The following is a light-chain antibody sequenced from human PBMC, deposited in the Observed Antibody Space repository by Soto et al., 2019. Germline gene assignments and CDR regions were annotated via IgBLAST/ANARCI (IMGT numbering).Light chain of an antibody. Sequence: IQMTQSPSTLSASVGDRVTITCRASQNIGTSLAWYQQTPGKAPKLLISDASTLESGVPSRFGGSGSGTEFTLSITSLQPDDFATYYCQHYNSYSEAFGQGTKVDIK. CDR2: DAS. V-gene: IGKV1-5*01. CDR3: QHYNSYSEA. J-gene: IGKJ1*01. CDR1: QNIGTS.